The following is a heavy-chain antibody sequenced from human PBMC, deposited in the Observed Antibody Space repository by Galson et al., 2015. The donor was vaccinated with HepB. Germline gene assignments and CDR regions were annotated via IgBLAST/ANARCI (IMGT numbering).Heavy chain of an antibody. D-gene: IGHD3-3*01. V-gene: IGHV1-46*01. CDR2: INPSGGST. CDR3: ARAFWSGPHRLLLWFDP. CDR1: GYTFTSYY. Sequence: SVKVSCKASGYTFTSYYMHWVRQAPGQGLEWMGIINPSGGSTSYAQKFQGRVTMTRDTSTSTVYMELSSLRSEDTAVYYCARAFWSGPHRLLLWFDPWGQGTLVTVSS. J-gene: IGHJ5*02.